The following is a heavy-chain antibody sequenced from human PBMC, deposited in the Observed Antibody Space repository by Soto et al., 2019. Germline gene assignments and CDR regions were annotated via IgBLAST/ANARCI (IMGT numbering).Heavy chain of an antibody. CDR1: GFMFSAYW. Sequence: EVQLVESGGGLVQPGGSLRLSCAASGFMFSAYWMSWVRQAPGKGLEWVANIHGDGGKIYYVDSVKGRFTISRDNAKRSLYLQMNSLRAEDTAVYYCARDFYGGYTYGPGDYWGQGALGAVAS. J-gene: IGHJ4*02. D-gene: IGHD5-18*01. CDR3: ARDFYGGYTYGPGDY. V-gene: IGHV3-7*01. CDR2: IHGDGGKI.